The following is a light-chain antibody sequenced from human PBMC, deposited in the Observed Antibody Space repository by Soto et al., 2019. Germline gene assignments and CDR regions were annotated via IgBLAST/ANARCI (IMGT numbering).Light chain of an antibody. CDR3: QQYNNYWT. CDR1: QSLLHSNGYNY. CDR2: LGS. V-gene: IGKV2-28*01. J-gene: IGKJ1*01. Sequence: DTVMTQSPLSLPVTPGEPASISCRSSQSLLHSNGYNYLDWYLQKPGQSPQLLIYLGSNRASGVPDRFSGSGSGTDFTLKISRVEAEDFATYYCQQYNNYWTFGRGPRWIS.